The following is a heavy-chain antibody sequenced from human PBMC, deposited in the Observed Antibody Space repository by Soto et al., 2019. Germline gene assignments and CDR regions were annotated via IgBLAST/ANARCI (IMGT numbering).Heavy chain of an antibody. CDR3: ARAGVTPHFFDY. Sequence: GGSLRLSCAASGFSVRTNYMSWVRQAPGKGLDWVSVFESGGSIYYADSVKGRFIIPRDYAKNTVDLQMNSLRVEDTAVYYCARAGVTPHFFDYWGQGTLVTSPQ. D-gene: IGHD3-3*02. V-gene: IGHV3-53*01. J-gene: IGHJ4*02. CDR2: FESGGSI. CDR1: GFSVRTNY.